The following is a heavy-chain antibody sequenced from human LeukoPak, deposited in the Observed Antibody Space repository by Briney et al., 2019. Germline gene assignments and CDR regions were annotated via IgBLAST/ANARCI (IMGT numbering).Heavy chain of an antibody. V-gene: IGHV3-33*01. Sequence: GGSLRLSCAASGFTFSSNGMHWVRQAPGKGLEWVALIWYDGSKKYYADSVKGRFTISRDNSKNTLYLQMDSLRGEDTAVYYCARLMGSYLDYWGQGTLVTVSS. CDR2: IWYDGSKK. D-gene: IGHD3-10*01. J-gene: IGHJ4*02. CDR3: ARLMGSYLDY. CDR1: GFTFSSNG.